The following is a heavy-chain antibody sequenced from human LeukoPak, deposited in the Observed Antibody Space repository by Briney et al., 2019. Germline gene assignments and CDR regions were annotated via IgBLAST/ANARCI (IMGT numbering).Heavy chain of an antibody. V-gene: IGHV1-8*01. D-gene: IGHD6-19*01. J-gene: IGHJ4*02. Sequence: GASVKLSCKASGYTFTSCDNNWVRQATAQGLEWMGWMNPNSGNTGYGQSFQGRITMTRDISIGTAYMELSNLTSEDTAIYCCTRGSSGRRDNWGQGTLVTVSA. CDR1: GYTFTSCD. CDR2: MNPNSGNT. CDR3: TRGSSGRRDN.